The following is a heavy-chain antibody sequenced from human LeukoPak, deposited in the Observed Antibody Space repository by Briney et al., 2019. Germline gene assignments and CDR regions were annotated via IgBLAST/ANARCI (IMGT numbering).Heavy chain of an antibody. CDR3: VRGVTAAGSN. Sequence: GGSLRLSCTASGFAFFNHWMHWVRQAPGKGLVWVSRIDPDGSTTDYADSVKGRVTISRDNAKNTLYLQMNSLRADDTAVYYCVRGVTAAGSNWGQGALVTVSS. CDR2: IDPDGSTT. J-gene: IGHJ4*02. V-gene: IGHV3-74*01. D-gene: IGHD6-25*01. CDR1: GFAFFNHW.